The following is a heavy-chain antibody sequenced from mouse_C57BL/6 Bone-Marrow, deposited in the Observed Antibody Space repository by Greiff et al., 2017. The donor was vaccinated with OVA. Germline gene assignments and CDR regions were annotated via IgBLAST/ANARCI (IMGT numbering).Heavy chain of an antibody. V-gene: IGHV1-59*01. CDR3: ARAIYYYGSSSFDY. Sequence: QVQLQQPGAELVRPGTSVKLSCKASGYTFTSYWMHWVKQRPGKGLEWIGVIDPSDSYTNYNQKFKGKATLTVDTSSSTAYMQLSSLTSEDSAVYYCARAIYYYGSSSFDYWGQGTTLTVSS. J-gene: IGHJ2*01. D-gene: IGHD1-1*01. CDR1: GYTFTSYW. CDR2: IDPSDSYT.